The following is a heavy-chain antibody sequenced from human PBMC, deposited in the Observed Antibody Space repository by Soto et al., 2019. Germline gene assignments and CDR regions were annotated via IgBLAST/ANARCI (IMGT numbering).Heavy chain of an antibody. V-gene: IGHV4-59*01. CDR1: GGSISSYD. D-gene: IGHD6-6*01. Sequence: SETLCLTCTVSGGSISSYDWSWIRQPPGKGLEWIGYIYYSGSTNYNPSLKSRVTISVDTSKNQFSLKLSTVTAADSTVYYCAREHSSAGFDYWGQGTLVTVSS. CDR2: IYYSGST. CDR3: AREHSSAGFDY. J-gene: IGHJ4*02.